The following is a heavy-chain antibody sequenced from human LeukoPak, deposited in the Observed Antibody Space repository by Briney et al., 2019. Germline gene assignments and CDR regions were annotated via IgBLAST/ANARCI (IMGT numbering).Heavy chain of an antibody. J-gene: IGHJ3*02. CDR1: GFTVSSNY. V-gene: IGHV3-66*01. Sequence: GGSLRLSCAASGFTVSSNYMSWVRQAPGKGLEWVSVIYSGGSTYYADSVKGRFTISRDNSKNTLYLQMNSLRAEDTAVYYCARDDSSGYYYRFYAFDIWGQGTMVTVSS. D-gene: IGHD3-22*01. CDR2: IYSGGST. CDR3: ARDDSSGYYYRFYAFDI.